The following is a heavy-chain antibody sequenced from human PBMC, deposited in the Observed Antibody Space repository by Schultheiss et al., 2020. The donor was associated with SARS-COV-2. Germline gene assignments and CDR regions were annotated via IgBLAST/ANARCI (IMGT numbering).Heavy chain of an antibody. J-gene: IGHJ6*02. CDR3: ARDYYDSSGAGGMDV. CDR1: GGSISSYY. D-gene: IGHD3-22*01. CDR2: IYYSGST. V-gene: IGHV4-59*01. Sequence: SQTLSLTCTVSGGSISSYYWSWIRQPPGKGLEWIGYIYYSGSTNYNPPLKSRVTISVDTSKNQFSLKLSSVTAADTAVYYCARDYYDSSGAGGMDVWGQGTTVTVSS.